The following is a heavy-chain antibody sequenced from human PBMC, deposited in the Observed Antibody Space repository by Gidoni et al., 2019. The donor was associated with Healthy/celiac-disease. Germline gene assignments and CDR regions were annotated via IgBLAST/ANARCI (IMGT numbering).Heavy chain of an antibody. J-gene: IGHJ6*02. CDR3: ARGGSGSYWGNYYYYYGMDV. Sequence: EVQLVESGGGLVQPGGSLRLSCAASGFTFSSYDMPWVRQATGKGPEWVSAIGTAGDTYYPGSVKGRFTISRENAKNSLYLQMNSLRAGDTAVYYCARGGSGSYWGNYYYYYGMDVWGQGTTVTVSS. CDR2: IGTAGDT. D-gene: IGHD3-10*01. CDR1: GFTFSSYD. V-gene: IGHV3-13*01.